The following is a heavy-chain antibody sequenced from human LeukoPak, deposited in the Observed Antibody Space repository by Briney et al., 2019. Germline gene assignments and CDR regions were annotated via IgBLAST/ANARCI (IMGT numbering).Heavy chain of an antibody. CDR1: GFTFSSYA. CDR3: ARDHVRFDY. Sequence: GGSLRLSCAASGFTFSSYAMHWVRQAPGKGLEWVAVISYDGSNRYYADSVKGRFTISRDNSKNTLYLQMNSLRAEDTAVYYCARDHVRFDYWGQGTLVTVSS. J-gene: IGHJ4*02. CDR2: ISYDGSNR. V-gene: IGHV3-30*04. D-gene: IGHD6-6*01.